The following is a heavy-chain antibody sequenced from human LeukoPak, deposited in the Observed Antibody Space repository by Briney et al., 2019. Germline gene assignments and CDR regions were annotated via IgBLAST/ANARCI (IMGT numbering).Heavy chain of an antibody. CDR1: GFTVSSNE. J-gene: IGHJ4*02. V-gene: IGHV3-38-3*01. D-gene: IGHD6-13*01. Sequence: GGSLRLSCAASGFTVSSNEMSWVRQAPGKGLEWVSSISGGSTYYADSRKGRFTISRDNAKNSLYLQMNSLRAEDTALYYCAKDKGARYSSSWYDGWGQGTLVTVSS. CDR2: ISGGST. CDR3: AKDKGARYSSSWYDG.